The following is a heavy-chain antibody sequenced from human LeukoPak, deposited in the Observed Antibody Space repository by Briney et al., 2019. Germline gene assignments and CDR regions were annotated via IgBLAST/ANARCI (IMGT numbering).Heavy chain of an antibody. D-gene: IGHD1-26*01. CDR3: AREVGASYFDY. V-gene: IGHV3-53*01. CDR1: GFTVSSNY. Sequence: GGSLRLSCAASGFTVSSNYMSWVRQAPGKGLEWVSVIYSGGSTYYADSVKGRFTIPRDNSKNTLYLQMNSLRAEDTAVYYCAREVGASYFDYWGQGTLVTVSS. J-gene: IGHJ4*02. CDR2: IYSGGST.